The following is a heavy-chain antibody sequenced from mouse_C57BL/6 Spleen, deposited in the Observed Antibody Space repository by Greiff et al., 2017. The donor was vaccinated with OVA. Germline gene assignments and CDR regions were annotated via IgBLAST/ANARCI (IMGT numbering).Heavy chain of an antibody. CDR2: INPNNGGT. Sequence: EVQLQQSGPELVKPGASVKISCKASGYTFTDYYMNWVKQSHGKSLEWIGDINPNNGGTSYNQKFKGKATLTVDKSSSTAYMELRSLTSEDSAVYYCARWADVWGTGTTVTVSS. J-gene: IGHJ1*03. CDR1: GYTFTDYY. V-gene: IGHV1-26*01. CDR3: ARWADV.